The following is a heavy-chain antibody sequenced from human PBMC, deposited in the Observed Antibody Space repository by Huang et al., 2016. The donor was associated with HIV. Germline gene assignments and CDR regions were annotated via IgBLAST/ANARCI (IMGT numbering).Heavy chain of an antibody. D-gene: IGHD6-6*01. V-gene: IGHV1-2*02. J-gene: IGHJ4*02. CDR1: GYTFTDSN. CDR2: INPERGGT. Sequence: QVQLVQSGAEVKNPGASVRVSCKASGYTFTDSNIHWVRQAPGQGLEWMGWINPERGGTIYAQRFQGRITMTRGTTISTVHMDLRRIQSDDTAVYFCARDWSFGSSTSPADWGQGTLVTVSS. CDR3: ARDWSFGSSTSPAD.